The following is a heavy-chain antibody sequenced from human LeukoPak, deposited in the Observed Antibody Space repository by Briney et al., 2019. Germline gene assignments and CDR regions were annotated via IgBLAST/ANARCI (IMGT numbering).Heavy chain of an antibody. D-gene: IGHD1-26*01. CDR3: AKGGKWDVTPFDY. Sequence: GGFLRLSCAASGITFSSYAMNWVRQAPGKGLEWVSTISGGGGSTYYADSVKGRFTISRDNSKNTLYLQVNSLRAEDTAVYYCAKGGKWDVTPFDYWGQGTLVTVSS. V-gene: IGHV3-23*01. J-gene: IGHJ4*02. CDR1: GITFSSYA. CDR2: ISGGGGST.